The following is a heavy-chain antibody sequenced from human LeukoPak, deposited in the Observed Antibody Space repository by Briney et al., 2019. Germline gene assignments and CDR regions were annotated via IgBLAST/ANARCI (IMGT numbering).Heavy chain of an antibody. CDR3: ARADSGSYIADY. D-gene: IGHD1-26*01. Sequence: SETLSLTCAVYGGSFSGYYWSWIRQPPGKGLEWIGEINHSGSTNYNPSLKSRVTISVDTSKNQFSLKLSSVTAADTAVYYCARADSGSYIADYWGQGTLVTVSS. J-gene: IGHJ4*02. CDR2: INHSGST. CDR1: GGSFSGYY. V-gene: IGHV4-34*01.